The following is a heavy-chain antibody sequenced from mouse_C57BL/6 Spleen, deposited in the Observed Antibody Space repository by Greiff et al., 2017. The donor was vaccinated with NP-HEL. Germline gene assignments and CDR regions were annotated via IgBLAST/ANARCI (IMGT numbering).Heavy chain of an antibody. CDR1: GFTFSDYY. V-gene: IGHV5-16*01. D-gene: IGHD2-2*01. CDR3: ASLYYGYGEAAWFAY. Sequence: EVQGVESEGGLVQPGSSMKLSCTASGFTFSDYYMAWVRQVPEKGLEWVANINYDGSSTYYLDSLKSRFIISRDNAKNILYLQMSSLKSEDTATYYCASLYYGYGEAAWFAYWGQGTLVTVSA. J-gene: IGHJ3*01. CDR2: INYDGSST.